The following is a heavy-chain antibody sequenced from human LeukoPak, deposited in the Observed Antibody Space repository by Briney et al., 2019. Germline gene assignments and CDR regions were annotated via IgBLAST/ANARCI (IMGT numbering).Heavy chain of an antibody. V-gene: IGHV3-33*01. J-gene: IGHJ3*02. CDR2: IWYDGSNK. CDR3: ARGAYYYDSSSTGGAFDI. Sequence: GRSLRLSCAASGFTFSSSGMHWVRQAPGKGLEWVAVIWYDGSNKYYADSVKGRFTISRDNSKNTLYLQMNSLRAEDTAVYYCARGAYYYDSSSTGGAFDIWGQGTMVIVSS. D-gene: IGHD3-22*01. CDR1: GFTFSSSG.